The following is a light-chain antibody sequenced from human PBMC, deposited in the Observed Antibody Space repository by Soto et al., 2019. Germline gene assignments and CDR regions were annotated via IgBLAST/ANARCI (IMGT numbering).Light chain of an antibody. CDR1: RSVGSN. CDR3: QQYNSWPPWT. J-gene: IGKJ1*01. Sequence: DIVRTQSPATLSMSPGERATLSCRASRSVGSNLAWYQQKPCQAPRLLIYGGSIRATDVPARFSGSGSGTEFSLTISSLQSEDFAVFYCQQYNSWPPWTFGQGTKVDIK. CDR2: GGS. V-gene: IGKV3-15*01.